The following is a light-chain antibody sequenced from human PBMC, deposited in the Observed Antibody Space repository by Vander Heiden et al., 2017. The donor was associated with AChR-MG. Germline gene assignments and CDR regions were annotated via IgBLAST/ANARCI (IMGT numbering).Light chain of an antibody. J-gene: IGLJ3*02. CDR1: NIGSNS. CDR3: QVWDSSSDHWV. V-gene: IGLV3-21*02. CDR2: DDS. Sequence: SYVLTQPPSVSVAPGETARITCGGNNIGSNSVHWCQQKPVQAPVLVVYDDSDRPSGIPERFSGSNSGNTGTLTISRVEAGDEADYYCQVWDSSSDHWVFGGGTKLTVL.